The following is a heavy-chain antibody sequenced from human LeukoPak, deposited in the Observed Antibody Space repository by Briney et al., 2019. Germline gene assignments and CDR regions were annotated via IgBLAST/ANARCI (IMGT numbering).Heavy chain of an antibody. D-gene: IGHD1-7*01. Sequence: PGGSLRLSCAASGFTFSEYSMSWVRQAPGKGLEWVSHITSSSRAIYYADSVKGRFTISRDNAKNSLFLQTNSLRAEDTAVYYCARRELPHYFDDWGQGTLVTVSA. J-gene: IGHJ4*02. V-gene: IGHV3-48*01. CDR1: GFTFSEYS. CDR2: ITSSSRAI. CDR3: ARRELPHYFDD.